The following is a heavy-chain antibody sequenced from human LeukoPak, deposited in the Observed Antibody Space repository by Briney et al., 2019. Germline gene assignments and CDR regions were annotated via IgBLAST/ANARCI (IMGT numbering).Heavy chain of an antibody. CDR1: GYSISSGYY. Sequence: SETLSLTCTVSGYSISSGYYWGWIRQPPGKGLEWIGSIYHSGSTYYNPSLKSRVTISVDTSKNQFSLKLSSVTAADTAVYYCARVGSGWTPPDYWGQGTLVTVSS. CDR2: IYHSGST. CDR3: ARVGSGWTPPDY. D-gene: IGHD6-19*01. V-gene: IGHV4-38-2*02. J-gene: IGHJ4*02.